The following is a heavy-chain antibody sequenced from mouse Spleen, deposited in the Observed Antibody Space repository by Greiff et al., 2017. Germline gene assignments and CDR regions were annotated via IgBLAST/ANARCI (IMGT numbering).Heavy chain of an antibody. CDR3: AKGNSYYGSSLNY. D-gene: IGHD1-1*01. CDR2: IWRGGST. CDR1: GFSLTSYG. Sequence: VKLMESGPGLVQPSQSLSITCTVSGFSLTSYGVHWVRQSPGKGLEWLGVIWRGGSTDYNAAFMSRLSITKDNSKSQVFFKMNSLQADDTAIYYCAKGNSYYGSSLNYWGQGTTLTVSS. J-gene: IGHJ2*01. V-gene: IGHV2-5*01.